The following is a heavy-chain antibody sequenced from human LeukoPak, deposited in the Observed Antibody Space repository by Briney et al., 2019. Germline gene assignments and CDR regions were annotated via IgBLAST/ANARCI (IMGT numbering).Heavy chain of an antibody. J-gene: IGHJ5*02. D-gene: IGHD3-3*01. CDR3: ARSGGRLTYYDFWSGYLGVDWFDP. V-gene: IGHV1-46*01. CDR2: INPSGGST. Sequence: ASVKVSCKASGYTFTSYYMHWVRQAPGQGLEWMGIINPSGGSTSYAQKFQGRVTMTRDTSTSTVYMELSRLRSDDTAVYYCARSGGRLTYYDFWSGYLGVDWFDPWGQGTRVTVSS. CDR1: GYTFTSYY.